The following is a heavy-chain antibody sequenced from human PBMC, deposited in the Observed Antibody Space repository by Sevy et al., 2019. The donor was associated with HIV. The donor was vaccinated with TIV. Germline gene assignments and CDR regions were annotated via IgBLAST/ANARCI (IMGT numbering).Heavy chain of an antibody. CDR1: GFTFSSYA. CDR2: ISGSGGST. CDR3: AKDPSAIVALGDGFDI. D-gene: IGHD5-12*01. J-gene: IGHJ3*02. Sequence: GGSLRLSCAASGFTFSSYAMSWVRQAPGKGLEWVSAISGSGGSTYYADSVKGRFTISRDNSKNTLYLQMNSLRAEDTAVYYCAKDPSAIVALGDGFDIWGQGTMVTVSS. V-gene: IGHV3-23*01.